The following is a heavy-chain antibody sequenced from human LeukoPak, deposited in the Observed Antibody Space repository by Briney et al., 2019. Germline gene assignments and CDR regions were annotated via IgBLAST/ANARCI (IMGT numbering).Heavy chain of an antibody. V-gene: IGHV3-23*01. J-gene: IGHJ6*02. CDR1: GFTFSSYA. CDR2: ISGSGGST. D-gene: IGHD4-17*01. Sequence: QPGGSLRLSCAASGFTFSSYAMSWVRQAPGKGLEWVSAISGSGGSTYYADSVKGRFTISRDNSKNTLYLQMNSLRAEDTAVYYCAKAHDDYGDQGAYGMDVWGQGTTVTVSS. CDR3: AKAHDDYGDQGAYGMDV.